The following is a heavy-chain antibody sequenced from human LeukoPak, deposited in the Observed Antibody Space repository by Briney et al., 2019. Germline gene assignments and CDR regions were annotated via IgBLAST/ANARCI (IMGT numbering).Heavy chain of an antibody. CDR3: AKDPNGDYIGTFDI. V-gene: IGHV3-23*01. Sequence: GGSLRLSCATSQFNFNKFGMTWVRQAPGKGLEWVSSISGNGVSTQYADSVRGRFAISRDNSKNTLYLQMNSLRAEDTAVYYCAKDPNGDYIGTFDIWGQGTRVTVSS. J-gene: IGHJ3*02. CDR2: ISGNGVST. CDR1: QFNFNKFG. D-gene: IGHD4-17*01.